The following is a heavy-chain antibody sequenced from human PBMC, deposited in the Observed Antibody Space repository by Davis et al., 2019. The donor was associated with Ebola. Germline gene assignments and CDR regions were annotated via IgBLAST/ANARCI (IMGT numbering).Heavy chain of an antibody. CDR2: IYKTGST. J-gene: IGHJ5*02. CDR3: ARNGESSGYDVWFDP. D-gene: IGHD5-12*01. Sequence: SETLSLTCTVSGDSISSYYWAWIRQPAGKGLEWIGLIYKTGSTNYHPSLKSRVTMSVDPSKNQFSLRLSSVTAADTAVYYCARNGESSGYDVWFDPWGQGTLVTVSS. V-gene: IGHV4-4*07. CDR1: GDSISSYY.